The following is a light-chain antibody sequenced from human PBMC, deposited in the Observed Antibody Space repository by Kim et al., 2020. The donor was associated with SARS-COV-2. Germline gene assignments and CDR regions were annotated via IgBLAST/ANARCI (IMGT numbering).Light chain of an antibody. CDR3: QQYANWLLT. J-gene: IGKJ4*01. Sequence: VCPAESSHRSCRASLSVSGNLAWYQQKPGQSPWLLLYGASIRATGIPARFGGSASGTEFTLTITSLQSEDVAVYFCQQYANWLLTFGGGTKVDIK. CDR1: LSVSGN. V-gene: IGKV3D-15*01. CDR2: GAS.